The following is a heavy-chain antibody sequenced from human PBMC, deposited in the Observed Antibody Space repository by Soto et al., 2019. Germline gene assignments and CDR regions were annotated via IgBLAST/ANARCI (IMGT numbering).Heavy chain of an antibody. CDR2: VSYDASNK. CDR1: GFTFSNYG. V-gene: IGHV3-30*03. Sequence: QVQLVESGGDVVQPGSSLRLACAASGFTFSNYGMHWVRQAPGKGLEWVAYVSYDASNKYYADSVRGRFTISRYNSENTLQLQMDSLSGADSALYFGASGTSFDHWGQGTPVSGSS. J-gene: IGHJ4*02. CDR3: ASGTSFDH.